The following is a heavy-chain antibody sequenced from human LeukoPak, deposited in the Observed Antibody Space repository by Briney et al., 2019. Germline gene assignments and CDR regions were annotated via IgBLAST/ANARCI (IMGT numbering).Heavy chain of an antibody. CDR2: IIPIFGTA. CDR1: GGTFSSYA. Sequence: SVKVSCKASGGTFSSYAISWVRPAPGQGLEWMGGIIPIFGTANYAQKFQGRVTITADESTSTAYMELSSLRSEDTAVYYCAGGLSFSPYNWNDGSFDYWGQGTLVTVSS. D-gene: IGHD1-1*01. CDR3: AGGLSFSPYNWNDGSFDY. J-gene: IGHJ4*02. V-gene: IGHV1-69*01.